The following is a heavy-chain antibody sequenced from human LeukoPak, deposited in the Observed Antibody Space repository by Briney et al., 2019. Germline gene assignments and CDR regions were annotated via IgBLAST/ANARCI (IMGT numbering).Heavy chain of an antibody. CDR2: ISWNSGSI. J-gene: IGHJ3*02. CDR3: AKDIGSGSPDAFDI. Sequence: GRSLRLSCAASGFTFDDYAMHWVRQAPGKGLEWVSGISWNSGSIGYADSVKGRFTISRDNAKNSLYLQMNSLRAEDMALYYCAKDIGSGSPDAFDIWGQGTMVTVFS. D-gene: IGHD3-10*01. V-gene: IGHV3-9*03. CDR1: GFTFDDYA.